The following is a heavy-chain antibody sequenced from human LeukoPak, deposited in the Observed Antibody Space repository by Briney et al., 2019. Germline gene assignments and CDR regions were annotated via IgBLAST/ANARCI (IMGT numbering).Heavy chain of an antibody. CDR2: INHSGST. J-gene: IGHJ4*02. V-gene: IGHV4-34*01. D-gene: IGHD3-10*01. CDR1: GGSFSGYY. CDR3: ARTAGWFGELDIDY. Sequence: PSEILSLTCAVYGGSFSGYYWSWIRQPPGKGLEWIGEINHSGSTNYNPSLKSRVTISVDTSKNQFSLKLSSVTAADTAVYYCARTAGWFGELDIDYWGQGTLVTVSS.